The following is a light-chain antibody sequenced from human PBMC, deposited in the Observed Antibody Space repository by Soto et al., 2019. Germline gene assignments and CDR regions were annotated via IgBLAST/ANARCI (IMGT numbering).Light chain of an antibody. Sequence: QSVLTQPASVSGSPGQSITISCTGTSSDVGGYNFVSWYQQYPGKAPKLIIFDVSNRPSGVSDRFSGSKSGDTASLTISGLHTEDVADYDCNSNKSSSRQNYVFGTGTKVTVL. CDR3: NSNKSSSRQNYV. CDR1: SSDVGGYNF. CDR2: DVS. J-gene: IGLJ1*01. V-gene: IGLV2-14*01.